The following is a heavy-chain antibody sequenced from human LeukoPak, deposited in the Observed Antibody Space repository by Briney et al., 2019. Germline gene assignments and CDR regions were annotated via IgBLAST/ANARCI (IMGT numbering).Heavy chain of an antibody. V-gene: IGHV1-69*05. J-gene: IGHJ4*02. Sequence: SVKVSCKASGYTFTSYDISWVRQAPGQGLEWMGGIIPIFGTANYAQKFQGRVTITTDESTSTAYMELSSLRSEDTAVYYCARDLGYSSSWSGWGQGTLVTVSS. CDR1: GYTFTSYD. CDR3: ARDLGYSSSWSG. CDR2: IIPIFGTA. D-gene: IGHD6-13*01.